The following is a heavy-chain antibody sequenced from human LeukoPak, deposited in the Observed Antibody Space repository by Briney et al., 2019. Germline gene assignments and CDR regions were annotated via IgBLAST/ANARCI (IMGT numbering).Heavy chain of an antibody. V-gene: IGHV3-13*01. CDR1: GFTFSSYD. CDR2: IGTTGAT. D-gene: IGHD3-22*01. J-gene: IGHJ4*02. CDR3: ARGRGYYFDY. Sequence: GGSLRLSCAASGFTFSSYDMHWVRQGTGKGLEWVSVIGTTGATFYAGSVKGRFTISRENAKNSVYLQINSLRAGDTAVYYCARGRGYYFDYWGQGTLVTVSS.